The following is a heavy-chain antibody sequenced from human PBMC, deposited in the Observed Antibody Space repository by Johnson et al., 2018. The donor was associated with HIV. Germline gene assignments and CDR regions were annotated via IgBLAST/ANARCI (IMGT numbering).Heavy chain of an antibody. Sequence: VQLLESGGGVVQPGRSLRLSCAASGFTFSSYGMLWVRQAPGKGLEWVAVIGTAGDTYYPGSVKGRFTISRENAKNSLYLQMNSLRAGDTAVYYCARIEGEGGAFDIWGQGAMVTVSS. CDR1: GFTFSSYG. CDR2: IGTAGDT. CDR3: ARIEGEGGAFDI. V-gene: IGHV3-13*01. D-gene: IGHD1-26*01. J-gene: IGHJ3*02.